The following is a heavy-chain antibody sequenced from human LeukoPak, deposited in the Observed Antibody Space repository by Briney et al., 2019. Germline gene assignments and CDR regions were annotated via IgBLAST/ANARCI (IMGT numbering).Heavy chain of an antibody. CDR3: AIANGIQLWLTPDY. Sequence: GGSLRLSCAASGFTFSNYGMHWVRQARAKGLEYVSAISSNGGSTYYANSVKGRFTISRDNSKNTMYLQMGRLRAEVMAVYYCAIANGIQLWLTPDYWGQGTLVTVSS. CDR1: GFTFSNYG. J-gene: IGHJ4*02. D-gene: IGHD5-18*01. V-gene: IGHV3-64*01. CDR2: ISSNGGST.